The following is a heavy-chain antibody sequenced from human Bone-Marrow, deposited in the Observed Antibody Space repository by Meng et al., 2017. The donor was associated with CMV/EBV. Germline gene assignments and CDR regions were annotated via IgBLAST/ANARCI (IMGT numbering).Heavy chain of an antibody. D-gene: IGHD6-13*01. V-gene: IGHV3-30*02. CDR2: IRYDGSNK. CDR1: GFTFSSYG. J-gene: IGHJ4*02. Sequence: GESLKISCAASGFTFSSYGMHWVRQAPGKGLEWVAFIRYDGSNKYYADSVKGRFTISRDNSKNTLYLQMNSLRAEDTAVYYCAKDHPRTAGTWVDYWGQGTLVTVSS. CDR3: AKDHPRTAGTWVDY.